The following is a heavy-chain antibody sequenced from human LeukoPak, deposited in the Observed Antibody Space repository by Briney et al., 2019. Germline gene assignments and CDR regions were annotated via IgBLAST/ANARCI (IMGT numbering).Heavy chain of an antibody. V-gene: IGHV4-34*01. D-gene: IGHD2-2*01. J-gene: IGHJ1*01. Sequence: SETLSLTCAVYGGSFSGYYWSWIRQPPGKGLEWIGEINHSGSTNYNPSLKSRVTISVDTSKNQFSLKLSSVTAADTAVYYCARGPIVVVPAATRPFQHWGQAPWSPSPQ. CDR2: INHSGST. CDR1: GGSFSGYY. CDR3: ARGPIVVVPAATRPFQH.